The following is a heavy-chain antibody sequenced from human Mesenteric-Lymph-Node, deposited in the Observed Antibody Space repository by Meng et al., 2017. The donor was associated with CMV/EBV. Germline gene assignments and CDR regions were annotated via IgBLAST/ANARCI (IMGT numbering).Heavy chain of an antibody. Sequence: GESLKISCAASGFTFSSYWMSWVRQAPGKGLEWVANIKQDGGEKCYVDSVKGRFTISRDNAKNSLYLLMNSLRAEDTALYYCARLTYVVAGFWTGSPPYYFDSWGQGALVTVS. J-gene: IGHJ4*02. V-gene: IGHV3-7*01. CDR2: IKQDGGEK. D-gene: IGHD3/OR15-3a*01. CDR1: GFTFSSYW. CDR3: ARLTYVVAGFWTGSPPYYFDS.